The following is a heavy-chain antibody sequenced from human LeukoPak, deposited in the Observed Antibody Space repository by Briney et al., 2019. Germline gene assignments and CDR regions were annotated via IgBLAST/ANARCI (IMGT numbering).Heavy chain of an antibody. Sequence: GGSLRLSCAASGFTFKNYGIHWVRQAPGKGLEWVAFIRYDGSDKYYADSVKGRFTISRDSSKNTLSLQMNSLRAEDTAVYYCAEDLGRYGFWSGCDYWGQGTLVTVSS. D-gene: IGHD3-3*01. CDR1: GFTFKNYG. V-gene: IGHV3-30*02. CDR3: AEDLGRYGFWSGCDY. CDR2: IRYDGSDK. J-gene: IGHJ4*02.